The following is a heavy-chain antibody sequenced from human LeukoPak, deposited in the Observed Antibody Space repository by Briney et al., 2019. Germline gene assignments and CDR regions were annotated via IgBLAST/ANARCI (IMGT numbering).Heavy chain of an antibody. CDR1: GYTFTGYY. J-gene: IGHJ4*02. CDR2: INPNSGGT. D-gene: IGHD1-26*01. CDR3: AREPGAWGELRELGY. V-gene: IGHV1-2*06. Sequence: GASVKVSCKASGYTFTGYYMHWVRQAPGQGLEWMGRINPNSGGTNYAQKFQGRVTMTRDTSISTAYMELSRLRSDDTAVYYCAREPGAWGELRELGYWGQGTLVTVSS.